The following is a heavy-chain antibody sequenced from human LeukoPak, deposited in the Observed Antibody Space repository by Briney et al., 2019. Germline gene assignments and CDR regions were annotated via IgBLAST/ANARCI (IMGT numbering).Heavy chain of an antibody. Sequence: GGSLRLSCAASGFTVSSIHMVWVRQAPGKRLEWVANMNIDGSEKYYADSAKGRFTISRDNARNSVYLQMNSLRVEDTAVYYCARDPVEWELLLDYWGQGTLVTVSS. CDR1: GFTVSSIH. CDR2: MNIDGSEK. J-gene: IGHJ4*02. D-gene: IGHD1-26*01. CDR3: ARDPVEWELLLDY. V-gene: IGHV3-7*01.